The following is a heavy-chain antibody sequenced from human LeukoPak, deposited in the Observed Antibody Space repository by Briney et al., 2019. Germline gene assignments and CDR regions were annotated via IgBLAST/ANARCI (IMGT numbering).Heavy chain of an antibody. CDR2: ISSSSSYI. CDR3: ARENANNIVLVTAIQD. CDR1: GFTFSSYS. J-gene: IGHJ4*02. V-gene: IGHV3-21*01. D-gene: IGHD2-21*02. Sequence: PGGSLRLSCAASGFTFSSYSMNWVRQAPGKGLEWVSSISSSSSYIYYADSVKGRFTISRDNAKNSLYLQMNSLRAEDTAVYYCARENANNIVLVTAIQDWGQGTLDTVSS.